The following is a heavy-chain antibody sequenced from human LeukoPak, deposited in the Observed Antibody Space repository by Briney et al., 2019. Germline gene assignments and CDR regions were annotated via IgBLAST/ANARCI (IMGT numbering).Heavy chain of an antibody. CDR2: IHHSGST. CDR3: ATNTGSYFAWFDY. CDR1: GGSISSYY. J-gene: IGHJ4*02. Sequence: SSETLSLTCTVSGGSISSYYWNWIRQSPGKGLEWIGYIHHSGSTKYNPSLQSRVTMSMDTSKNQVSLKLSSVSAADSAVYSCATNTGSYFAWFDYWGQGTLVTVSS. V-gene: IGHV4-59*03. D-gene: IGHD1-26*01.